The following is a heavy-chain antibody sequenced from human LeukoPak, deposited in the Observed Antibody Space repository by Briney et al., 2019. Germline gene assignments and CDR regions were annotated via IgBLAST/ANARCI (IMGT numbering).Heavy chain of an antibody. D-gene: IGHD3-16*01. CDR1: GYTFTFYY. CDR2: INPNNDGT. J-gene: IGHJ4*02. V-gene: IGHV1-2*02. Sequence: GASVKVSCKASGYTFTFYYIHWVRQAPGQGLEWMGWINPNNDGTNYAQNFQGRVTMTRDTSISTAYMELNSLTSDDTAVYYCARAGGGLDYWGQGTLVTVSS. CDR3: ARAGGGLDY.